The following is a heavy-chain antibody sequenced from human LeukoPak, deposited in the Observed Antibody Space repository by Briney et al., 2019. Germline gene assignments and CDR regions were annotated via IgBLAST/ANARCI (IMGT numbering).Heavy chain of an antibody. J-gene: IGHJ4*02. CDR1: GFTFSSYT. CDR2: ISSSSSSI. D-gene: IGHD3-22*01. CDR3: ARGLYYYDSSGPFDY. V-gene: IGHV3-21*01. Sequence: GGSLRLSCAASGFTFSSYTMNWVRQAPGKGLEWVSSISSSSSSIYYADAVKGRFTISRDNAKNSLYLQMNSLRAEDTAVYYCARGLYYYDSSGPFDYWGQGTLVTVSS.